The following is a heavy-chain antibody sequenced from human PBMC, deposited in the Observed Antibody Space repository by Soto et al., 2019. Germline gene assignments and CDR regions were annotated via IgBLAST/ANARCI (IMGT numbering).Heavy chain of an antibody. V-gene: IGHV1-69*02. CDR1: GGSFSSYT. J-gene: IGHJ3*02. CDR3: ATVVAATSAGAFDI. CDR2: IIPILGIA. D-gene: IGHD2-15*01. Sequence: SVKVSCKASGGSFSSYTISWVRQAPGQGLEWMGRIIPILGIANYAQKFQGRVTITADKSTSTAYMELSSLRSEDTAVYYCATVVAATSAGAFDIWGQGTMVTVSS.